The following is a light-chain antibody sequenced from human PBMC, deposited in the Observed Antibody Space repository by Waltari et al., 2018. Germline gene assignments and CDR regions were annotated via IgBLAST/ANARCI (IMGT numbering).Light chain of an antibody. V-gene: IGKV1-9*01. J-gene: IGKJ5*01. Sequence: DIQLTQSPYFLSAFVGDRVTITCRASQDVAGYLAWYQQKPGKAPRLLIYGTSTLHSGVPSRFSGSGSGTEFTLTVSSLQPEDFATYYCQQLNIYPVTFGQGTRLEIK. CDR2: GTS. CDR3: QQLNIYPVT. CDR1: QDVAGY.